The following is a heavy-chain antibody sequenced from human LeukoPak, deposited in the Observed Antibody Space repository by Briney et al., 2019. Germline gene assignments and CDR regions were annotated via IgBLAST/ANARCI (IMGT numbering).Heavy chain of an antibody. V-gene: IGHV1-46*01. Sequence: ASVKVSCKASGYTFTSYYMHWVRQAPGQGLEWMGIINPSGGSTSYAQKFQGRVTMTRDTSTSTVYMELSSLRSEDTAVYYCARVPWGIVVVPEFDPWGQGTLVTVSS. J-gene: IGHJ5*02. D-gene: IGHD2-2*01. CDR3: ARVPWGIVVVPEFDP. CDR2: INPSGGST. CDR1: GYTFTSYY.